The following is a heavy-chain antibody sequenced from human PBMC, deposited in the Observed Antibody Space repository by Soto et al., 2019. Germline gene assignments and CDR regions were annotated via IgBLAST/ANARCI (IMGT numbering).Heavy chain of an antibody. D-gene: IGHD3-9*01. V-gene: IGHV4-59*01. Sequence: PSETLSLTCTVSGGSISSYYWSWIRQPPGKGLEWIGYISYSGSTNYNPSLKSRVTISVDTSKNQFSLKLNSVTAADTAVYYCARDSVFYDILTGYSRNWFDPGAREPWSPSP. CDR2: ISYSGST. CDR1: GGSISSYY. J-gene: IGHJ5*02. CDR3: ARDSVFYDILTGYSRNWFDP.